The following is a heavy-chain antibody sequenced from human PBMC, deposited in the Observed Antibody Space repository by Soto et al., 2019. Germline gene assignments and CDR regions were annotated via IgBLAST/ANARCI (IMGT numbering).Heavy chain of an antibody. CDR3: VREVSAVFGK. D-gene: IGHD3-16*01. V-gene: IGHV6-1*01. CDR2: TYYRSKWYN. J-gene: IGHJ4*02. Sequence: SQTLSLTCVISGDSVSSNSAAWDWIRQSPSRGLEWLGRTYYRSKWYNEYAISVRGRISINPDTSRNQVSLQLDSVTPEDTAVYYCVREVSAVFGKWGQGILVTV. CDR1: GDSVSSNSAA.